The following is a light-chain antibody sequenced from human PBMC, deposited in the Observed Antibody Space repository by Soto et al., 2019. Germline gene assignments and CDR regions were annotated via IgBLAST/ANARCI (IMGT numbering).Light chain of an antibody. Sequence: QSALTQPASVSGPLGQSIVISCTGSRGDIGSYALVSWYQQYPGKAPKVVIFEGTKRPSGVSNRFSGSKSGNTASLTISGLQTEDEADYYCCSYAGSRTYVFGAGTKLTVL. CDR2: EGT. CDR1: RGDIGSYAL. J-gene: IGLJ1*01. CDR3: CSYAGSRTYV. V-gene: IGLV2-23*01.